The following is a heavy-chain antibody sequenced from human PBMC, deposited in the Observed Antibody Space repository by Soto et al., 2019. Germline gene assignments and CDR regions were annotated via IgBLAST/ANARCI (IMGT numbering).Heavy chain of an antibody. J-gene: IGHJ4*02. V-gene: IGHV3-23*01. CDR2: ISGSGGST. D-gene: IGHD3-9*01. CDR1: GFTFSSYA. Sequence: GGSQRLSCAASGFTFSSYAMSWVRQAPGKGLEWVSAISGSGGSTYYADSVKGRFTISRDNSKNTLYLQMNSLRAEDTAVYYCAKDGLRYFDWLSYFDYWGQGTLVTVSS. CDR3: AKDGLRYFDWLSYFDY.